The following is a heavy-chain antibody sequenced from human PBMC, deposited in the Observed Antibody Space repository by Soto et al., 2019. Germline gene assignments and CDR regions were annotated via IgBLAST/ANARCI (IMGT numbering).Heavy chain of an antibody. CDR1: GFTFSSYA. CDR2: ISYDGSNK. D-gene: IGHD1-26*01. CDR3: ARVGVVGATKIPHFDY. J-gene: IGHJ4*02. Sequence: GGSLRLSCAASGFTFSSYAMHWVRQAPGKGLGWVAVISYDGSNKYYADSVKGRFTISRDNSKNTLYLQMNSLRAEDTAVYYCARVGVVGATKIPHFDYWGQGTLVTVSS. V-gene: IGHV3-30-3*01.